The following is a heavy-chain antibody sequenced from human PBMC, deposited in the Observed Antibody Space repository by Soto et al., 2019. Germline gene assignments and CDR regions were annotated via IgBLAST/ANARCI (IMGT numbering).Heavy chain of an antibody. D-gene: IGHD3-22*01. CDR2: IWWDDNK. J-gene: IGHJ5*01. CDR3: AHTSSGNYYWFDS. Sequence: QITLKESGPTLVKPTQTLTLTCTFSGFSLSTSGVGVGWIRQPPGKALEWLTLIWWDDNKPYNPSLNSRPTTTKDPSTTQVVLTMTNMDPVDTGTFYCAHTSSGNYYWFDSWGQGTLVTVSS. CDR1: GFSLSTSGVG. V-gene: IGHV2-5*02.